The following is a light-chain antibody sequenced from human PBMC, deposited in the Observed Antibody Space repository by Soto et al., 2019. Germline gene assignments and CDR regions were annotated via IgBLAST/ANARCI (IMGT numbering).Light chain of an antibody. CDR2: SDD. CDR3: EAGDDSLNGPV. V-gene: IGLV1-44*01. Sequence: QSVLIQPPSASGTPGQRVTISCSGSSSNIGRNTVSWYQHLPGTAPKLLLYSDDQRPSGVPDRFSGSRSGTSASLAISGLQSEDEADYYCEAGDDSLNGPVFGGGTKLTVL. CDR1: SSNIGRNT. J-gene: IGLJ2*01.